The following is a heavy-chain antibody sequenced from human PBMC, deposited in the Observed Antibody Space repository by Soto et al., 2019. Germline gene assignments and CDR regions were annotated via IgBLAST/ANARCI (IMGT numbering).Heavy chain of an antibody. CDR3: ERCGEVYRSSWYLDL. CDR1: GFSVSSNY. J-gene: IGHJ2*01. Sequence: EVQLVESGGGLIQPGGSLRLSCAASGFSVSSNYMSWVRQAPGKGLEWVSIIYSGADTYYADSVKGRFTISRDNSKNTRYLQIHSLRADDPAVYCCERCGEVYRSSWYLDLWGRGTLVTVSS. V-gene: IGHV3-53*01. D-gene: IGHD3-10*01. CDR2: IYSGADT.